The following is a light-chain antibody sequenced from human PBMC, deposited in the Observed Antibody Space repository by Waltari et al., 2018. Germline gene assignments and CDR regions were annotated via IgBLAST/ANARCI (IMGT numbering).Light chain of an antibody. CDR2: HAS. J-gene: IGKJ2*01. Sequence: IVMTQSPATLSGSPGERASLPCRASQSISIYLAWVHQKPGQAPRLLNYHASTRATGIPARLSGSGSGTEFTLTISSLQSEDFAVYYCQQYYDGRTFGQGTKLEIK. CDR3: QQYYDGRT. CDR1: QSISIY. V-gene: IGKV3-15*01.